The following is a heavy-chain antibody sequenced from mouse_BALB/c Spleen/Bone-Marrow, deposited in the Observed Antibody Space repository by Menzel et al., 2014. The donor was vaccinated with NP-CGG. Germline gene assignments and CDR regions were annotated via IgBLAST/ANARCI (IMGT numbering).Heavy chain of an antibody. V-gene: IGHV1-61*01. CDR2: IDPSDSET. D-gene: IGHD2-1*01. CDR3: ECNPRFAY. Sequence: VQLQQSGAELVRPGASVKLSCKASGYTFTSYWMNWVKQRPGQGLEWIGMIDPSDSETHYNQMFKDKATLTVDKSSSSTSMQLRSMTSEYSEVYFCECNPRFAYWGQGTLVTVSA. J-gene: IGHJ3*01. CDR1: GYTFTSYW.